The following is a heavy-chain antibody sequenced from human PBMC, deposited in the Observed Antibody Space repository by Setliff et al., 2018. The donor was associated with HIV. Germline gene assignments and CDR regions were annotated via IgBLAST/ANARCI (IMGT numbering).Heavy chain of an antibody. CDR3: AKHWRIESDNTDAFDI. CDR1: GFNIEEYA. J-gene: IGHJ3*02. D-gene: IGHD1-20*01. CDR2: IIWNSVNL. Sequence: GGSLRLSGVGSGFNIEEYAMAWVLQVPGKGLEWVSSIIWNSVNLDYADFVKGRFTIYRDNAKNSLFLQVNSLRTEDTAFYFCAKHWRIESDNTDAFDIWGQGTLVTVSS. V-gene: IGHV3-9*01.